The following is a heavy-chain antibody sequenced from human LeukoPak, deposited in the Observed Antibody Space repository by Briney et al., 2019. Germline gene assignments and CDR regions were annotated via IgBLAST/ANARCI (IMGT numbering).Heavy chain of an antibody. J-gene: IGHJ6*03. D-gene: IGHD5-18*01. CDR1: GYTFTSYY. Sequence: ASVKVSCKASGYTFTSYYMHWVRQAPGQGLEWMGIINPSGGSTSYAQKFQGRVTMTRDTSISTAYMELSRLRSDDTAVYYCARDGYSYGTTYYYYYYMDVWGKGTTVTVSS. V-gene: IGHV1-46*01. CDR2: INPSGGST. CDR3: ARDGYSYGTTYYYYYYMDV.